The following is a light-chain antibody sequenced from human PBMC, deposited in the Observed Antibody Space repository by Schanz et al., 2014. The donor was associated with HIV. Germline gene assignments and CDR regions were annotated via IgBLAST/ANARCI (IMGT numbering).Light chain of an antibody. J-gene: IGLJ3*02. CDR1: NNDIGSYTY. V-gene: IGLV2-14*03. Sequence: QSALTQPASVSGSPGQSITVSCTGSNNDIGSYTYVAWYQQYPGKAPKLVVYGVFDRPSGVSNRFSGSKSGNTASLTISGLQPEDEAHYYCSSYTSSNTVVFGGGTKLTVL. CDR2: GVF. CDR3: SSYTSSNTVV.